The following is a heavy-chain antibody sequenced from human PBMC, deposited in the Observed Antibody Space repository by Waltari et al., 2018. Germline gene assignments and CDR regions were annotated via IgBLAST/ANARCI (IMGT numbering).Heavy chain of an antibody. Sequence: EVQLVESGGGLVQPGGSLSRSWAASEVTLRSYRMNWVRQDPGKGLEWVSYISSSSTTIYYADSVKGRFTISRDNAKNSLYLQMNSLRDEDTAVYYCARENYYGSGTYPMDVWGKGTTVTVSS. CDR1: EVTLRSYR. J-gene: IGHJ6*04. D-gene: IGHD3-10*01. V-gene: IGHV3-48*02. CDR2: ISSSSTTI. CDR3: ARENYYGSGTYPMDV.